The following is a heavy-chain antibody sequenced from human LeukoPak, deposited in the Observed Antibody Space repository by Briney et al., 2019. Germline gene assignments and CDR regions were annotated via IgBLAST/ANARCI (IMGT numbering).Heavy chain of an antibody. J-gene: IGHJ4*02. CDR2: FYYGGSYSGST. Sequence: SETLSLTCTVSGGSISSGTYYWGWFRRPPGKGLEWIGSFYYGGSYSGSTFYSLSLKSRVIVSVDTSKNQFSLKLTSVTAADTAVYCCARGVGLDILTGDYVFDYWGQGTLVTVSS. V-gene: IGHV4-39*01. CDR3: ARGVGLDILTGDYVFDY. CDR1: GGSISSGTYY. D-gene: IGHD3-9*01.